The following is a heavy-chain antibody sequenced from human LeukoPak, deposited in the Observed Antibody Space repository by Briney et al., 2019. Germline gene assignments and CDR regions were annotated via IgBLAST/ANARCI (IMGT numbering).Heavy chain of an antibody. CDR3: AKKWFGEN. CDR2: ISGSGGNA. Sequence: GGSLRLSCAASGFSFSAYAMSWVRQAPGKGLEWVSSISGSGGNAYYADSVKGRFTISRDNSKNTLYLQMNSLRAEDTAVYYCAKKWFGENWGQGTLVTVSS. CDR1: GFSFSAYA. D-gene: IGHD3-10*01. J-gene: IGHJ4*02. V-gene: IGHV3-23*01.